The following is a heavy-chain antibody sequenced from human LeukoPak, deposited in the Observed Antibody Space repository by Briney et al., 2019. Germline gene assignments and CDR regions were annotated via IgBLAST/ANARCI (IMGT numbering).Heavy chain of an antibody. CDR3: ARDFFRGYYSHLDV. J-gene: IGHJ6*04. CDR1: GVYVSTGSYY. CDR2: AHRSAAS. D-gene: IGHD3-10*01. Sequence: PSQTLTLTCTVSGVYVSTGSYYWAWIRQPAGKGLEWIGRAHRSAASNYNPSLKDRVIISMDLPNNQFSLRLTSVTAADTAKYYCARDFFRGYYSHLDVWGKGTTVIVSS. V-gene: IGHV4-61*02.